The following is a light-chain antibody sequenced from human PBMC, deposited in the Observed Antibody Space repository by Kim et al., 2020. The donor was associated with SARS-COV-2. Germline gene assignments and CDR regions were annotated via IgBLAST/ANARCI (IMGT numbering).Light chain of an antibody. CDR1: QSVGDF. J-gene: IGKJ5*01. CDR2: DAS. CDR3: QRSSWPIT. Sequence: ATLSLSPGEGATLSCRASQSVGDFLAWYQQRPGQSPRLLIYDASKRATGIPARFSGSGSGTDFTLTIRTLESEDFAIYYCQRSSWPITFGQGTRLEIK. V-gene: IGKV3-11*01.